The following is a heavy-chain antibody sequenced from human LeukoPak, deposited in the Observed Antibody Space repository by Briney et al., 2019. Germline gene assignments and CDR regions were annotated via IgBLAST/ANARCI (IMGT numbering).Heavy chain of an antibody. CDR3: ARDPAVVPAAWLGAFDI. CDR2: IRYDGSNK. V-gene: IGHV3-30*02. CDR1: GFTFSSYG. Sequence: GGSLRLSCAASGFTFSSYGMHWVRQAPGKGLEWVAFIRYDGSNKYYADSVKGRFTISRDNSKNTLYLQMNSPRIEDTAVYYCARDPAVVPAAWLGAFDIWGQGTMVTVSS. D-gene: IGHD2-2*01. J-gene: IGHJ3*02.